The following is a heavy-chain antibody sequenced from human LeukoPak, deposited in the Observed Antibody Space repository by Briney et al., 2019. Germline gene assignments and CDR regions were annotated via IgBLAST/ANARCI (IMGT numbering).Heavy chain of an antibody. D-gene: IGHD1-26*01. CDR3: ARLGLGAKWWFDP. CDR1: GGFSSSYY. CDR2: IYYTNGGST. V-gene: IGHV4-59*08. Sequence: PSETLSLTCTVSGGFSSSYYWSWIRQPPGKGLEWIGFIYYTNGGSTTYNPSLKSRVTLSVDTSKNQFSLNLSSVTAADTAVYYCARLGLGAKWWFDPWGQGTLVTVSS. J-gene: IGHJ5*02.